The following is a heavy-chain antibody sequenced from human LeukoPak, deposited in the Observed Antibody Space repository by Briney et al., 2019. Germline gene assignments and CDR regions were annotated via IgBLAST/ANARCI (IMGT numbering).Heavy chain of an antibody. Sequence: GGSLRLSCAASGFSFSSYAMSWVRQAPGKGLEWVSAISGSGGSTQYADSVKGRFTMSRDHSENTLYLQMSSRRAEATAVYYCANDYGSSSVWIFDYWGQGTLVTVSS. J-gene: IGHJ4*02. V-gene: IGHV3-23*01. D-gene: IGHD6-19*01. CDR3: ANDYGSSSVWIFDY. CDR1: GFSFSSYA. CDR2: ISGSGGST.